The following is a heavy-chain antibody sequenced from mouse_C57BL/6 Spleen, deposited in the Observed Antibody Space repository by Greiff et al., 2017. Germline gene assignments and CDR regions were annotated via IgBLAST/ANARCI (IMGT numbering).Heavy chain of an antibody. J-gene: IGHJ3*01. D-gene: IGHD2-3*01. CDR1: GYTFTSYG. CDR2: IYPRSGNT. Sequence: VKLQQSGAELARPGASVKLSCKASGYTFTSYGISWVKQRTGQGLEWIGEIYPRSGNTYHNEKSKGKATLTADKSSSTAYMELRSLTSEDSAVYFCASRDGYYIWFAYWGQGTLVTVSA. V-gene: IGHV1-81*01. CDR3: ASRDGYYIWFAY.